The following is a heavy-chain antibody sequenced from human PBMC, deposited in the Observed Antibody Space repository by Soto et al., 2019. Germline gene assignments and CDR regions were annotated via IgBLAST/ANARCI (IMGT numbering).Heavy chain of an antibody. CDR2: IYHSGST. V-gene: IGHV4-38-2*02. D-gene: IGHD3-10*01. Sequence: LSLTCAVSGYSISSGYYWCWIRQPPGKGLEWIGSIYHSGSTYYNPSLKSRVTISVDTSKNQFSLKLSSVTAADTAVYYCAREYGIAAPEXFGELLEVCFVCLWFDPWGQGTLVTVSS. CDR3: AREYGIAAPEXFGELLEVCFVCLWFDP. CDR1: GYSISSGYY. J-gene: IGHJ5*02.